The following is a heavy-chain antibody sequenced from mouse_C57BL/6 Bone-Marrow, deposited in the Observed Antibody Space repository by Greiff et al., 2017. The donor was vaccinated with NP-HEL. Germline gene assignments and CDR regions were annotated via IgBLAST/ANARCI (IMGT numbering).Heavy chain of an antibody. CDR2: ILPSIGRT. CDR3: ARWRYHGRGYFDV. J-gene: IGHJ1*03. V-gene: IGHV15-2*01. D-gene: IGHD1-1*01. CDR1: DSEVFPIAY. Sequence: QVQLKQSGSELRSPGSSVKLSCKDFDSEVFPIAYMSWVRQKPGHGFEWIGGILPSIGRTIYGEKFEDKATLDADTLSNTAYLELNSLTSEDSAIYYCARWRYHGRGYFDVWGTGTTVTVSS.